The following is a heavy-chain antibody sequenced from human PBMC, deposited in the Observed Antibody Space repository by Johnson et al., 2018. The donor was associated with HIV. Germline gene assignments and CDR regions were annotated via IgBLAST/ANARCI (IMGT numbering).Heavy chain of an antibody. Sequence: VQLVESGGGVVQPGRSLRLSCAASGFTFSSYGMSWIRQAPGKGLEWLSYISSSGSTIYYADSVKGRFTSSRDNSKNSLYLQMNSLRAEDTAVYYCAKSERAAAVPDAFDIWGQGTMVTVSS. CDR3: AKSERAAAVPDAFDI. CDR2: ISSSGSTI. CDR1: GFTFSSYG. J-gene: IGHJ3*02. V-gene: IGHV3-48*04. D-gene: IGHD6-13*01.